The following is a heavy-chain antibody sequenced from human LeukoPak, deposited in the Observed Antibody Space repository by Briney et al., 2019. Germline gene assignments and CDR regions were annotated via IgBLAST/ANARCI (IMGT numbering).Heavy chain of an antibody. CDR1: GFSFSDYY. D-gene: IGHD6-13*01. Sequence: NPGGPLRLSCAAPGFSFSDYYMTWIRQSPGKGLEGVSYISSSGSTIYYAASVKRRFTISRDNAKNSLYLQMNSLRAEDTAVYYCARGAGYSSSWYRTFDFWGQGTLVTASS. CDR3: ARGAGYSSSWYRTFDF. J-gene: IGHJ4*02. CDR2: ISSSGSTI. V-gene: IGHV3-11*01.